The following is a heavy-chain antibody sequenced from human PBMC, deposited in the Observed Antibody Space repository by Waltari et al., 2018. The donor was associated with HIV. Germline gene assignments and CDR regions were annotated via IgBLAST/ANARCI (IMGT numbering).Heavy chain of an antibody. CDR3: ARDGSSYYGLDY. V-gene: IGHV3-48*03. CDR2: ISSSGSTI. D-gene: IGHD1-26*01. Sequence: EVQVVESGGGLVQPGGSLRFSCAASGFPFSTYEMNWVRQAPGKGLEWVSYISSSGSTIYYADSVKGRFTISRDNAKNSLYLQMNSLRAEDTAVYFCARDGSSYYGLDYWGREPWSPSPQ. CDR1: GFPFSTYE. J-gene: IGHJ4*02.